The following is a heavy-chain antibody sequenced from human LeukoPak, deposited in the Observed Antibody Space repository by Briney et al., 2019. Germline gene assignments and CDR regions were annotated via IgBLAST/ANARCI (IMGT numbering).Heavy chain of an antibody. CDR2: ISGSGGST. V-gene: IGHV3-23*01. J-gene: IGHJ4*02. CDR1: GFTFSSYW. CDR3: AKVYSSGWPYYFDY. Sequence: GGSLRLSCAASGFTFSSYWMNWARQAPGKGLEWVSAISGSGGSTYYADSVKGRFTISRDNSKNTLYLQMNGLRAEDTAVCYCAKVYSSGWPYYFDYWGQGTLVTVSS. D-gene: IGHD6-19*01.